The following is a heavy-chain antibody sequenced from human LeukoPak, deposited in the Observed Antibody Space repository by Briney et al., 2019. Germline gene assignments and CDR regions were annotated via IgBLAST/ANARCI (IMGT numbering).Heavy chain of an antibody. J-gene: IGHJ4*02. CDR2: IHYSGST. Sequence: SETLSLTCTVSGGSISSSSYYWGWIRQPPGKGLEWIGSIHYSGSTYYNPSLKSRVTISVDTSKNQFSLKLSSVTAADTAVYYCASRSALIAVAGRRTYYFDYWGQGTLVTVSS. CDR1: GGSISSSSYY. V-gene: IGHV4-39*01. D-gene: IGHD6-19*01. CDR3: ASRSALIAVAGRRTYYFDY.